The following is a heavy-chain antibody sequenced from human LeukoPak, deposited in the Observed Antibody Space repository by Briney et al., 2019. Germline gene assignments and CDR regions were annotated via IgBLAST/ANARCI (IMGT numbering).Heavy chain of an antibody. CDR1: GFTFSSYA. CDR3: VKDLFPRELFAVVVPAATLDY. J-gene: IGHJ4*02. CDR2: ISSNGGST. V-gene: IGHV3-64D*06. Sequence: GGSLRLSCSASGFTFSSYAMHWVRQAPGKGLEYVSAISSNGGSTYYADSVKGRFTISRDNSKNTLYLQMSSLRAEDTAVYYCVKDLFPRELFAVVVPAATLDYWGQGTLVTVSS. D-gene: IGHD2-2*01.